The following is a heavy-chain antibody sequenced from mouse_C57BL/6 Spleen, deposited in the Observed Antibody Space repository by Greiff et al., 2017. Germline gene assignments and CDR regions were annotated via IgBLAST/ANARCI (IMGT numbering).Heavy chain of an antibody. D-gene: IGHD2-4*01. CDR1: GFTFSSYG. CDR3: ARRGDYDYDGAYYAMDY. J-gene: IGHJ4*01. CDR2: ISSGGSYT. V-gene: IGHV5-6*02. Sequence: EVKLVESGGDLVKPGGSLKLSCAASGFTFSSYGMSWVRQTPDKRLEWVATISSGGSYTYYPDSVKGRFTISRDNAKNTLYLQISSLKSEDTAMYYCARRGDYDYDGAYYAMDYWGQGTSVTVSS.